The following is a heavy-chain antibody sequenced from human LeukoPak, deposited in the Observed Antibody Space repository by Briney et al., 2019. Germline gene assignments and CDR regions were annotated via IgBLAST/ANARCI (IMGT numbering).Heavy chain of an antibody. V-gene: IGHV1-18*01. D-gene: IGHD6-13*01. Sequence: ASVKVSCKASGYTFTSYGISWVRQAPGQGLEWMGWISAYNGNTNYAQKLQGRVTMTTDTSTSTAYMELRSLRSDDTAVYYCARAAAGTPRDGWFDPWGQGTLVTVSS. CDR2: ISAYNGNT. J-gene: IGHJ5*02. CDR3: ARAAAGTPRDGWFDP. CDR1: GYTFTSYG.